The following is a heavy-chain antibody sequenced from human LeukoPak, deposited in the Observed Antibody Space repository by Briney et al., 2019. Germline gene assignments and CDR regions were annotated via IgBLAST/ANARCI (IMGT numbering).Heavy chain of an antibody. CDR3: ARNGYYYYYMDV. Sequence: ASVKVSCKASGYTFTGYYMHWVRQAPGQGLEWMGWINPNSGGTNYAQKFQGRVTMTRDTSTSTAYMELKSLRSDDTAVYYCARNGYYYYYMDVWGTGTTVTVSS. V-gene: IGHV1-2*02. J-gene: IGHJ6*03. CDR1: GYTFTGYY. CDR2: INPNSGGT.